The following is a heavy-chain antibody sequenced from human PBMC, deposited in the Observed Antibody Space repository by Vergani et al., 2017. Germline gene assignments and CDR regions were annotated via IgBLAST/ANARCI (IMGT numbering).Heavy chain of an antibody. CDR2: IYYSGST. Sequence: QVQLQESGPGLVKPSETLSLTCTVSGGSVSSGSYYWSWIRQPPGKGLEWIGYIYYSGSTNYNPSLKSRVTISVDTSKNQFSLKLSSVTAADTAVYYCAGDSSIAAAGTGLYYYYGMDVWGQGTTVTVSS. CDR3: AGDSSIAAAGTGLYYYYGMDV. V-gene: IGHV4-61*01. J-gene: IGHJ6*02. D-gene: IGHD6-13*01. CDR1: GGSVSSGSYY.